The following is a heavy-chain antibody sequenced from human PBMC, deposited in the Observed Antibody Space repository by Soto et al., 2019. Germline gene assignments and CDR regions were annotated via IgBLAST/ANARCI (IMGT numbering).Heavy chain of an antibody. D-gene: IGHD6-19*01. J-gene: IGHJ4*02. Sequence: QAHLVQSGAEVKMPGDSVQVSCKASGFVSSNYNFHWVRQAPGQSLEWMGRINAGNGNTQYSQNFQGRVTFTSDASASTAFMELTNLRFEDRAMYYCASDYGSNWRLWGQGILVSVSS. V-gene: IGHV1-3*01. CDR2: INAGNGNT. CDR1: GFVSSNYN. CDR3: ASDYGSNWRL.